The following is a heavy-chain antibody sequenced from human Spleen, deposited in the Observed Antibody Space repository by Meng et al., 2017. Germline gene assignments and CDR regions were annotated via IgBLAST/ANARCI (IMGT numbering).Heavy chain of an antibody. D-gene: IGHD6-19*01. CDR3: AKRAAVADTSYWYFDL. V-gene: IGHV3-23*01. J-gene: IGHJ2*01. Sequence: GGSLRLSCAASGLTFSNDAMSWVRQAPGMGLEWVSAIRGSGGGTYYADSVKGRFTISRDSSKNTYYLQMNSLRAEDTAVYYCAKRAAVADTSYWYFDLWGRGTLVTVSS. CDR2: IRGSGGGT. CDR1: GLTFSNDA.